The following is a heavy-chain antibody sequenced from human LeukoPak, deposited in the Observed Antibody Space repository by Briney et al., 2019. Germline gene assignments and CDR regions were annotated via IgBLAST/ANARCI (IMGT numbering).Heavy chain of an antibody. CDR3: ARGTWDGDRTFDS. D-gene: IGHD5-24*01. Sequence: GGSLTLFCAASVLTFSSYSMNWVRQAPGEGVEGISYISGTSNIIYYTPSVKGRFTISRDNGKYSLYLQMNSLREDDTAVYFCARGTWDGDRTFDSWGQGAMVTVSS. J-gene: IGHJ3*02. CDR2: ISGTSNII. CDR1: VLTFSSYS. V-gene: IGHV3-48*02.